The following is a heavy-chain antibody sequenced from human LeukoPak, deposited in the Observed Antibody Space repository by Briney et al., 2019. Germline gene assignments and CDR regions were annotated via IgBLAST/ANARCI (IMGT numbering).Heavy chain of an antibody. Sequence: GGSLRLSCAASGLTFSSYGMHWVRQAPGKGLEWVAVISYDGSNKYYADSVKGRFTISRDNSKNTLYLQMNSLRAEDTAVYYCARVGYCSGGSCYSYDYWGQGTLVTVSS. CDR1: GLTFSSYG. D-gene: IGHD2-15*01. J-gene: IGHJ4*02. CDR2: ISYDGSNK. CDR3: ARVGYCSGGSCYSYDY. V-gene: IGHV3-30*03.